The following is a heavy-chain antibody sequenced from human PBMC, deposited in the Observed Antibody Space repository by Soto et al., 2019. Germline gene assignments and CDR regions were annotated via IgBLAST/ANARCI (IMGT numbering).Heavy chain of an antibody. V-gene: IGHV3-23*01. J-gene: IGHJ4*02. D-gene: IGHD6-6*01. CDR2: ISGSGGST. Sequence: EVQLLESGGGLVQPGGSLRLSCAASGFTFSSYAMSWVRQAPGKGLEWVSAISGSGGSTYYADSVKGRFTISRDNSKNTLYLQMNSLRAEDTAVYYCAKGSQSIAARQRGEEFDYWGQGTLVTVSS. CDR3: AKGSQSIAARQRGEEFDY. CDR1: GFTFSSYA.